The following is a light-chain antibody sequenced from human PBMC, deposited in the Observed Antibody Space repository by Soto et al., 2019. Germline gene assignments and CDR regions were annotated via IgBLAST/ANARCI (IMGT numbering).Light chain of an antibody. CDR1: QTLSSSF. Sequence: EIVLTQSPGTLSLSPGERATLSCRTSQTLSSSFLAWYQQTPGQAPRLLIYDTSSRAIDIPDRFSGSGSGTVFTLTISRLEPEDVAVYYCQQYGYLGTFGQGTKVEFK. V-gene: IGKV3-20*01. J-gene: IGKJ1*01. CDR2: DTS. CDR3: QQYGYLGT.